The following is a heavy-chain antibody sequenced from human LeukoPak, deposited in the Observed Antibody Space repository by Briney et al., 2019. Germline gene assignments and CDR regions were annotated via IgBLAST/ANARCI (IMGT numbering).Heavy chain of an antibody. V-gene: IGHV4-31*03. Sequence: SQTLSLTCTVSGGSISSGGYYWSWLRQHPGKGLEWIGYIYYSGSTYYNPSLKSRVTISVDTSKNQFSLRLSSVTAADTAVYYCARVDQQLANDLRYYYYYMDVGGKGTTVTVSS. J-gene: IGHJ6*03. D-gene: IGHD6-6*01. CDR1: GGSISSGGYY. CDR3: ARVDQQLANDLRYYYYYMDV. CDR2: IYYSGST.